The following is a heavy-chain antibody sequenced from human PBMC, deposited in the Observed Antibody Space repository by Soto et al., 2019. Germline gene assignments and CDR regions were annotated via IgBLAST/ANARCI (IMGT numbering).Heavy chain of an antibody. CDR2: VHYRGSA. V-gene: IGHV4-59*12. J-gene: IGHJ5*02. CDR3: ARGFSGRCITWFVQ. D-gene: IGHD6-25*01. CDR1: GGSIICYY. Sequence: SETLSLTCTFSGGSIICYYWTWIRQSTERGLEWVGYVHYRGSANYHPSLNSRLTMSVDRTKCQFSLMLDSVTVADMDVYLCARGFSGRCITWFVQWVQGALLTASS.